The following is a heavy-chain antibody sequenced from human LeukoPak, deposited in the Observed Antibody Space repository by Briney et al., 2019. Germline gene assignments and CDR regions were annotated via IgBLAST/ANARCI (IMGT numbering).Heavy chain of an antibody. CDR2: IYTSGST. CDR3: ARDLLVGPNGYWYFDL. CDR1: GGSISSYY. J-gene: IGHJ2*01. Sequence: SETLSLTCTVSGGSISSYYWSWIRQPAGKGLEWIGRIYTSGSTNYNPSLKSRVTMSVDTSKNQFSLKLSSVTAADTAVYYCARDLLVGPNGYWYFDLWGRGTLVTVSS. D-gene: IGHD2-2*01. V-gene: IGHV4-4*07.